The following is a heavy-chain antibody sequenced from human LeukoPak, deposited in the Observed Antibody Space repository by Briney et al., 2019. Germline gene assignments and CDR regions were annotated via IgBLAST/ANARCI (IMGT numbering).Heavy chain of an antibody. CDR3: ARDQGSGGWYVGY. Sequence: ASVTVSFKASGYTFTNYGISWVRQAPGQGREGMGWISAYNGNTNYVQKLQGRVTMTTDTSKSTAYMELRSLRSDDTAVYYCARDQGSGGWYVGYWGQGTLVTVSS. CDR2: ISAYNGNT. CDR1: GYTFTNYG. D-gene: IGHD6-19*01. J-gene: IGHJ4*02. V-gene: IGHV1-18*01.